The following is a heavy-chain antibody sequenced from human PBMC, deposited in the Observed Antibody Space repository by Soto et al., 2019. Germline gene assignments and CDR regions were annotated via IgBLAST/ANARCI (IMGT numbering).Heavy chain of an antibody. V-gene: IGHV3-23*01. D-gene: IGHD4-17*01. CDR3: AKQRTTVTTSFDY. J-gene: IGHJ4*02. CDR1: GFTFGAHP. CDR2: ISGYGGST. Sequence: EVQLLESGGGLVQPGGSLTVSCAASGFTFGAHPMSWVRLAPGKGLEWVSTISGYGGSTYYPDSLKGRFIISRDNSKNTLYLQINPLRAEDPAIYFCAKQRTTVTTSFDYWGQGTLVTVSS.